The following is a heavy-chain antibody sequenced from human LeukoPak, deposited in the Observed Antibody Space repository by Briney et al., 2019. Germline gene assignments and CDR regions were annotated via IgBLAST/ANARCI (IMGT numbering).Heavy chain of an antibody. CDR2: IPSDGGNK. V-gene: IGHV3-30*04. J-gene: IGHJ4*02. CDR3: ATAAAGTSY. D-gene: IGHD6-13*01. Sequence: PGGSLRPSCAPSGLSSSSYAMHWVRQAPSNGRGWVAVIPSDGGNKYYTDSVEGRFTISRDNSKNTLYLQRDSLRAEDTAVYCCATAAAGTSYWGQGTLVTVSS. CDR1: GLSSSSYA.